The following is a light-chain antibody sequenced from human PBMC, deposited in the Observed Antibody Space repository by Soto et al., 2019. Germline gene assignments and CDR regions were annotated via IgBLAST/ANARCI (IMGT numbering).Light chain of an antibody. CDR3: QQYDNWPPYT. V-gene: IGKV3-15*01. CDR2: SAS. CDR1: QDININ. Sequence: EIVLTQSPGTLSVSPGERATLSCRASQDININLAWYQQKAGQAPRLLIYSASTRAAGIPARFSGTGSETDFTLTIDSLQSEDFAVYYCQQYDNWPPYTFGQGTRLEIK. J-gene: IGKJ5*01.